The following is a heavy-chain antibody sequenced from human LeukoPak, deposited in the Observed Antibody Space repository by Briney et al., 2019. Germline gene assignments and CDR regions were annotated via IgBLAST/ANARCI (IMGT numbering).Heavy chain of an antibody. CDR3: ARDHLEMMNY. V-gene: IGHV4-39*07. CDR2: IYYSGST. J-gene: IGHJ4*02. CDR1: GGSISSSSYY. D-gene: IGHD5-24*01. Sequence: PSETLSLTCTVSGGSISSSSYYWGWIRQPPGEGLEWIGSIYYSGSTYYNPSLKSRVTISVDTSKNQFSLKLSSVTAADTAVYYCARDHLEMMNYWGQGTLVTVSS.